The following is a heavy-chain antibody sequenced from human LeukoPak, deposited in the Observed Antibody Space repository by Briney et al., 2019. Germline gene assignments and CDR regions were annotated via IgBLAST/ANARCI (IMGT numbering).Heavy chain of an antibody. CDR3: ARDKIAAAGTDYYYGMDV. CDR1: GFTFNSYG. V-gene: IGHV3-33*01. CDR2: IWYDGSNK. D-gene: IGHD6-13*01. Sequence: GGSLRLSCVASGFTFNSYGIHWVRQTPGKGLEWVAVIWYDGSNKYYADSVKGRFTISRDNSKNTLYLQMNSLRAEDTAVYYCARDKIAAAGTDYYYGMDVWGQGTTVTVSS. J-gene: IGHJ6*02.